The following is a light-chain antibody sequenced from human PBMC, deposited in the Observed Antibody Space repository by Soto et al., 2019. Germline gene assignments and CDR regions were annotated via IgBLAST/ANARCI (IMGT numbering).Light chain of an antibody. CDR3: QQSYSTPIT. J-gene: IGKJ5*01. CDR1: QSISSY. V-gene: IGKV1-39*01. Sequence: SPSSLSASVGDIVTITCRASQSISSYLNWYQQKPGKAPKLLIYAASSLQSGVPSRFSGSGSGTDFTLTISSLQPEDFATYYCQQSYSTPITFGQGTRLEIK. CDR2: AAS.